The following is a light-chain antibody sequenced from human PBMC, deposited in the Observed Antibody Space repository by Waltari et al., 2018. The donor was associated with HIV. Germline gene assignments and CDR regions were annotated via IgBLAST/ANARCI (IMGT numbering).Light chain of an antibody. CDR1: SSVVGGSKS. V-gene: IGLV2-11*01. CDR2: DVT. Sequence: QSALTQPRSVSGSPGQSVTISCTGTSSVVGGSKSVSWYQQHPAKAPKLMIYDVTKRPSWVPDRFSGSKSVNTASLTISGLEAEDEADYYCCSYAGSYTLVFGGGTKLTVL. J-gene: IGLJ3*02. CDR3: CSYAGSYTLV.